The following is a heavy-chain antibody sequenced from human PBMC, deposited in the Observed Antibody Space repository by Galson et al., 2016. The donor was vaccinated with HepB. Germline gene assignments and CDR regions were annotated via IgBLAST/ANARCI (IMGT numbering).Heavy chain of an antibody. D-gene: IGHD6-13*01. J-gene: IGHJ4*02. Sequence: SETLSLTCAVYGGSFSGYYWSWIRQPPGKGLEWIGEINHSGSTNYNPSLKSRVTISIDTSKNQFSLKLTSVTAADTAVYYCASSSHWYIFDYWGPGSLVSVSS. CDR3: ASSSHWYIFDY. CDR2: INHSGST. CDR1: GGSFSGYY. V-gene: IGHV4-34*01.